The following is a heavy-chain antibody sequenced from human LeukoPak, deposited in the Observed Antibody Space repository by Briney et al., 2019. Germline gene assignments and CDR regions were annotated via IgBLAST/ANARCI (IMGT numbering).Heavy chain of an antibody. D-gene: IGHD6-6*01. CDR3: ARGPYSSSPSGFDP. CDR1: GGSFCGYY. CDR2: INHSGST. V-gene: IGHV4-34*01. Sequence: SETLSLTCAVYGGSFCGYYWSWIRQPPGKGLEWIGEINHSGSTNYNPSLKSRVTISVDTSKNQFSLKLSSVTAADTAVYYCARGPYSSSPSGFDPWGQGTLVTVSS. J-gene: IGHJ5*02.